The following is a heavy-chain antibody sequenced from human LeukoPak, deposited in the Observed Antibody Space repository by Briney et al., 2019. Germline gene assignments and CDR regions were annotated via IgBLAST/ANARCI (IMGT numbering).Heavy chain of an antibody. CDR2: INPNSGGT. CDR1: GYTFTGYY. D-gene: IGHD4-17*01. J-gene: IGHJ5*02. V-gene: IGHV1-2*02. Sequence: ASVKVSCKASGYTFTGYYMHWVRQAPGQGLEWMGWINPNSGGTNYAQKFQGRVTMTRDTSISTAYMELSRLRSDDTAVYYCARDDYGDYAYWFDPWGQGTLVTVSS. CDR3: ARDDYGDYAYWFDP.